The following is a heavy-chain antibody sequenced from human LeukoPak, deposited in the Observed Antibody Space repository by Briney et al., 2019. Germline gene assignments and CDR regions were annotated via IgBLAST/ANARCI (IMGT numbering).Heavy chain of an antibody. V-gene: IGHV3-21*01. Sequence: KPGGSLRLSCAASGFTFSSYAMSWVRQAPGKGLEWVSSISSSSSYIFYADSVKGRFTISRDNAKNSLDLQMNSLRAEDTAVYYCARGYCSGGSCYLNAFDIWGQGTMVTVSS. D-gene: IGHD2-15*01. CDR3: ARGYCSGGSCYLNAFDI. CDR2: ISSSSSYI. CDR1: GFTFSSYA. J-gene: IGHJ3*02.